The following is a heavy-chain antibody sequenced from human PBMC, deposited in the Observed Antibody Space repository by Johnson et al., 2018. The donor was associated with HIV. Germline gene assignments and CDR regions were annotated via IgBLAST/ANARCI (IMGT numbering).Heavy chain of an antibody. CDR3: ARGVTYYYDSTGYPHAFDI. J-gene: IGHJ3*02. V-gene: IGHV3-20*04. CDR2: INWNGGST. D-gene: IGHD3-22*01. CDR1: GFTFDDYS. Sequence: VQLVESGGGVVRPGGSLRLSCAASGFTFDDYSMSWVRQAPGKGLEWVSGINWNGGSTGYAESVKGRFTISRDNGKNSLYLQMNSLRAEDTALYYCARGVTYYYDSTGYPHAFDIWGQGTMVTVSS.